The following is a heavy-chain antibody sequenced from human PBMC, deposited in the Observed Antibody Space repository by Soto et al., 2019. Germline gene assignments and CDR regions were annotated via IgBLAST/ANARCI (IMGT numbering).Heavy chain of an antibody. Sequence: QVQLVQSGAEVKKPGSSVQVTCKASGGTVSSNAISLVRQAPGQGLEWIGGIISIFGTAHYAQMLQGRVTITADDATSTASMELIILKSEDTALYYCSPGGRGYSSAPLFYFEFWGQGTLVTVSS. CDR3: SPGGRGYSSAPLFYFEF. D-gene: IGHD5-18*01. V-gene: IGHV1-69*01. CDR2: IISIFGTA. J-gene: IGHJ4*02. CDR1: GGTVSSNA.